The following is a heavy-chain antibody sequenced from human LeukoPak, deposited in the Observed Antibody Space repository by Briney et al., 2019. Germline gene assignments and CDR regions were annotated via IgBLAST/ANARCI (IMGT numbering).Heavy chain of an antibody. D-gene: IGHD2-21*01. CDR3: ITPLPYSAQ. Sequence: KSGGSLRLSCAASGFTLNNAWMSWVRQAPGKGLEWVGRIKPKTDGETTEYAAPVKDRFSISRDDSKSMMYLQMNSLKTEDTAVYYCITPLPYSAQGGQGTLVTVSS. CDR1: GFTLNNAW. V-gene: IGHV3-15*01. CDR2: IKPKTDGETT. J-gene: IGHJ4*02.